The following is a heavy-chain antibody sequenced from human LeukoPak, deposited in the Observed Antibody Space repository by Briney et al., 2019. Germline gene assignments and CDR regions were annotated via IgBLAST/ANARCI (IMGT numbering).Heavy chain of an antibody. D-gene: IGHD4-23*01. CDR1: GGSFIGSH. V-gene: IGHV4-34*01. J-gene: IGHJ4*02. CDR2: FNHSGNT. CDR3: ARDPTTVVTLPYYFDD. Sequence: PSETLSLTCAVSGGSFIGSHWNWLRQPPGKGLEWIGEFNHSGNTKYNPSLKSRVTISVDTSKNQFSLKLRSVTAADTAVYYCARDPTTVVTLPYYFDDWGQGTLFTVSS.